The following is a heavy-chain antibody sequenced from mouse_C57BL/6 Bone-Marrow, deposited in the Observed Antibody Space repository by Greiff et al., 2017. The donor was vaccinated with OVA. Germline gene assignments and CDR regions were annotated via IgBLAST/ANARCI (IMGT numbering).Heavy chain of an antibody. V-gene: IGHV5-6*01. J-gene: IGHJ2*01. Sequence: EVKLMESGGDLVKPGGSLKLSCAASGFTFSSYGMSWVRQTPDKRLEWVATISSGGSYTYYPDSVKGRFTISRDNAKNTLYLQMSSLKSEGTAMYYSARHGDYGGLFYYWGQGTTLTVSS. CDR3: ARHGDYGGLFYY. CDR2: ISSGGSYT. D-gene: IGHD1-1*02. CDR1: GFTFSSYG.